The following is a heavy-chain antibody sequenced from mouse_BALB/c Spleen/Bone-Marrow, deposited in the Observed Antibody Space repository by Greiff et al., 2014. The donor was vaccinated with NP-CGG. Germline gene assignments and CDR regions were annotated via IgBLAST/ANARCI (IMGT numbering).Heavy chain of an antibody. Sequence: VQLQQSGAELVKPGASVKLSCTASGFNIKDTYKHWVKQRPEQGLEWIGRIDPANGNTKYDTKFQGKATITADTSSNTAYLQLSSLTSEDTAVYYCARYYYGYYFDYWGQGTTLTVSS. J-gene: IGHJ2*01. CDR3: ARYYYGYYFDY. V-gene: IGHV14-3*02. D-gene: IGHD1-2*01. CDR2: IDPANGNT. CDR1: GFNIKDTY.